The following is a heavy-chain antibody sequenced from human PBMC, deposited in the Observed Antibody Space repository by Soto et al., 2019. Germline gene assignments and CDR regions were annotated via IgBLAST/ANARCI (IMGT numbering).Heavy chain of an antibody. J-gene: IGHJ5*02. CDR2: ISSSSSYI. CDR3: ARGREYTSSSPLWS. Sequence: GGSLRLSCAASGFTFSSYSMNWVRQAPGKGLEWVSSISSSSSYIYYTDSVKGRFTISRDNAKNSLYLQMNSLRVEDTAVYYCARGREYTSSSPLWSWGQGTLVTVSS. V-gene: IGHV3-21*01. D-gene: IGHD6-6*01. CDR1: GFTFSSYS.